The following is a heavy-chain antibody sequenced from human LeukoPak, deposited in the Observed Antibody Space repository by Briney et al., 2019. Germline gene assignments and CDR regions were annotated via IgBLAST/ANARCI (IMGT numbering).Heavy chain of an antibody. CDR1: GFTFSSYA. V-gene: IGHV3-23*01. D-gene: IGHD2-2*01. J-gene: IGHJ4*02. CDR2: ISGSGGST. Sequence: PGGSLRLSCAASGFTFSSYAMSWVRQAPGKGLEWVSAISGSGGSTYYAGSVKGRFTISRDNSKNTLYLQMNSMRAEDTAVYYCAKSTRRIPAATMGFDYWGQGTLVTVSS. CDR3: AKSTRRIPAATMGFDY.